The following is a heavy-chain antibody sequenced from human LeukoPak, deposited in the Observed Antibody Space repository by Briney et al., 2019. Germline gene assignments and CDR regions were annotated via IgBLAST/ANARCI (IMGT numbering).Heavy chain of an antibody. V-gene: IGHV4-39*02. CDR3: ARDPGGHIDY. D-gene: IGHD4-23*01. CDR2: IYETGST. J-gene: IGHJ4*02. Sequence: SETLSLTCSVSGGSLSSSSYYWGWIRQPPGRGLEWIGNIYETGSTNYNPSLKSRVTISVDTSKNQFSLKLSSVTAADTAVYYCARDPGGHIDYWGQGTLVTVSS. CDR1: GGSLSSSSYY.